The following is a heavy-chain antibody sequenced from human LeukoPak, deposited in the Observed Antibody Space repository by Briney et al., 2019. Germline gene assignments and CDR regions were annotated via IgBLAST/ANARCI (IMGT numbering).Heavy chain of an antibody. D-gene: IGHD2-2*01. Sequence: GGSLRLSCAASGFTFSSYGMSWVRQAPGKGLEWVSPISSSSSDIHYADSVKGRFTISRDNAKNSMYLQMNSLRAEDTAVNYCAKAHSDIVVVPSGYWGQGTLVTVSS. CDR3: AKAHSDIVVVPSGY. V-gene: IGHV3-21*01. CDR2: ISSSSSDI. J-gene: IGHJ4*02. CDR1: GFTFSSYG.